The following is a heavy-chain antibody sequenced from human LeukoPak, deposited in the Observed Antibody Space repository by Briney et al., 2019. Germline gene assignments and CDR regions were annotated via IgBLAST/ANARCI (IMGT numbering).Heavy chain of an antibody. J-gene: IGHJ4*02. V-gene: IGHV3-23*01. D-gene: IGHD2-2*01. Sequence: GGSLRLSCAASGFTFSSYAMGWVRQAPGKGLEWVSAISGSGARTYYADSVKGRFTISRDNAKNSLYLQMNSLRAEDTAVYYCARLKLLWSNYFDYWGQGTLVTVSS. CDR2: ISGSGART. CDR1: GFTFSSYA. CDR3: ARLKLLWSNYFDY.